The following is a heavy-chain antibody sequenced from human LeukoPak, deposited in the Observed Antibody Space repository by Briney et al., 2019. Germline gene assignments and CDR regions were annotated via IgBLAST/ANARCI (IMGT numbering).Heavy chain of an antibody. CDR3: ARHERYYDSSGYFDY. CDR2: IYYSGST. Sequence: SETLSLTCTVSGGSISSSSYYWGWIRQPPGKGLEWIGSIYYSGSTYYNPSLKSRVTISVDTSKNQFSLKLSSVTAADTAVYYCARHERYYDSSGYFDYWGQGTLVTVPS. CDR1: GGSISSSSYY. J-gene: IGHJ4*02. D-gene: IGHD3-22*01. V-gene: IGHV4-39*01.